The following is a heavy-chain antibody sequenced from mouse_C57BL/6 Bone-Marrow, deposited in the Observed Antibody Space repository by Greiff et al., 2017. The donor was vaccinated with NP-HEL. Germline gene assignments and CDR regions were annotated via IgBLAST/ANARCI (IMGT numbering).Heavy chain of an antibody. CDR2: IDPETGGT. CDR1: GYTFTDYE. V-gene: IGHV1-15*01. J-gene: IGHJ2*01. CDR3: TRGKYYYGSSYSFYYLDY. D-gene: IGHD1-1*01. Sequence: QVQLQQSGAELVRPGASVTLSCKASGYTFTDYEMHWVKQTPVHGLEWIGAIDPETGGTAYNQKFKGKAILTADKSSSTAYMELRSLTSEDSAVYYCTRGKYYYGSSYSFYYLDYWGQGTTLTVSS.